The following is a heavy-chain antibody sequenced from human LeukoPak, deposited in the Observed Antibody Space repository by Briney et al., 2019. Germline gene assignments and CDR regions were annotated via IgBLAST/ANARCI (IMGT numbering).Heavy chain of an antibody. CDR2: IIPIFGTA. CDR3: AREPRYYYDSSGYYYFDY. V-gene: IGHV1-69*05. J-gene: IGHJ4*02. Sequence: SVKVSCKASGGTFSSYAISWVRLAPGQGREWMGRIIPIFGTANYAQKFQGRVTITTDESTSTAYMELSSLRSEDTAVYYCAREPRYYYDSSGYYYFDYWGQGTLVTVSS. D-gene: IGHD3-22*01. CDR1: GGTFSSYA.